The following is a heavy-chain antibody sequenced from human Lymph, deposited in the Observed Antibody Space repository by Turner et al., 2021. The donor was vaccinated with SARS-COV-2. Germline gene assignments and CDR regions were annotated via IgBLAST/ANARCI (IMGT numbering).Heavy chain of an antibody. D-gene: IGHD6-19*01. CDR1: GGSIRSYN. CDR3: ARHGFSGWYGGGMDV. Sequence: QVQLQESGPGLVRPAETLSLTCTVSGGSIRSYNWSWFRQPPGKGLEWSGYIHYSGSTNYNLSLKSRVTISVDTSKNQFSLKMSSVTAADTAVYYCARHGFSGWYGGGMDVWGQGTTVTVSS. J-gene: IGHJ6*02. V-gene: IGHV4-59*08. CDR2: IHYSGST.